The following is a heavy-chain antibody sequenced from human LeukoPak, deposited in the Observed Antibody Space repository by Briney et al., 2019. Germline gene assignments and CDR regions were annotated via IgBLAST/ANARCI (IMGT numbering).Heavy chain of an antibody. Sequence: ASVKVSCKASGYTFTGYYIHWVRQAPGQGLEWMGWINPNSGGTNYAQKFQGRVTMTRDTSISTAYMELSRLRSDDTAVYYCARAGSGWSDAFDIWGQGTMVTVSS. CDR1: GYTFTGYY. CDR3: ARAGSGWSDAFDI. D-gene: IGHD6-19*01. CDR2: INPNSGGT. J-gene: IGHJ3*02. V-gene: IGHV1-2*02.